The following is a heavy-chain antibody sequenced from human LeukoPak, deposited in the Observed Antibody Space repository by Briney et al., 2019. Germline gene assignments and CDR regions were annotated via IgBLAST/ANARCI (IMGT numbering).Heavy chain of an antibody. CDR2: IDHRGDT. Sequence: SETLSLTCAVYGGSFSRNYWSWIRQSPGKGLEWIAEIDHRGDTNYNPSVKSRVTISVDTSKNQFSLKVRSLTAADTAVYYCARGATISETGYFDFWGQETLVTVSS. CDR3: ARGATISETGYFDF. V-gene: IGHV4-34*01. J-gene: IGHJ4*03. D-gene: IGHD5-24*01. CDR1: GGSFSRNY.